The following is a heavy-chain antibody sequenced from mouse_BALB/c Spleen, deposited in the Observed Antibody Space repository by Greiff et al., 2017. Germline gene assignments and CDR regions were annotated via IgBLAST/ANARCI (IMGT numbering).Heavy chain of an antibody. Sequence: VKLMESGAELMKPGASVKISCKASGYTFSSYWIEWVKQRPGHGLEWIGEILPGSGSTNYNEKFKGKATFTADTSSNTAYMQLSSLTSEDSAVYYCARLGRGFAYWGQGNLVTVSA. CDR2: ILPGSGST. D-gene: IGHD4-1*01. CDR1: GYTFSSYW. V-gene: IGHV1-9*01. J-gene: IGHJ3*01. CDR3: ARLGRGFAY.